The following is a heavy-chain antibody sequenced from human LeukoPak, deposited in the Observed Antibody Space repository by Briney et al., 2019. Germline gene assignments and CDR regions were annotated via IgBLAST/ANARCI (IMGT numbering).Heavy chain of an antibody. J-gene: IGHJ6*02. D-gene: IGHD2-15*01. Sequence: SETLSLTCADYGGSFSGYYWSWIRQPPGKGLEWIGEINHSGSNNYNPSLTRRVTLSVDTSKNKFSLKLSSVTAADTAVYYCASLVVHGYYYYAMDVWGQGTTVTVSS. CDR3: ASLVVHGYYYYAMDV. CDR2: INHSGSN. V-gene: IGHV4-34*01. CDR1: GGSFSGYY.